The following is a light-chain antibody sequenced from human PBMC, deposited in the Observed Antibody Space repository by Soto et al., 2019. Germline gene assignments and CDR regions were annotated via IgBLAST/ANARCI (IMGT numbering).Light chain of an antibody. CDR2: DTF. CDR1: QGVGSD. CDR3: QQYNSWPLT. J-gene: IGKJ4*01. Sequence: EIVLTQSPATLSMSPWEIATLCCRASQGVGSDLAWYQKKPGQAPRLVIYDTFTRATGVPTRISGSASGTEFTLTISSMQSEDFAGYYCQQYNSWPLTGGGGTKV. V-gene: IGKV3D-15*01.